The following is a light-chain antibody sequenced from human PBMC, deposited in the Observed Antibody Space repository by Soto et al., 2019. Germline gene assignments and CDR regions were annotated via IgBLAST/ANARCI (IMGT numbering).Light chain of an antibody. CDR3: QQYNTWPPFT. CDR2: NGV. J-gene: IGKJ3*01. V-gene: IGKV3-15*01. CDR1: QSVTAN. Sequence: EIVMTQSPSSLSVSPGERATLSCRASQSVTANLAWYQQKPGQAPRLLIYNGVTRATGIPARFTGSGSGREYTLTINSLQSEDVAMYYCQQYNTWPPFTFGPGTKEELK.